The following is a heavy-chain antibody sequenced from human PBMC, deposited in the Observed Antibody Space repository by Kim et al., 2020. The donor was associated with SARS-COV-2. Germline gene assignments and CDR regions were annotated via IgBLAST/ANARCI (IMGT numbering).Heavy chain of an antibody. CDR1: GYTFTNHA. CDR3: ARDADVIGFCSGGSCYLYF. J-gene: IGHJ1*01. Sequence: ASVKVSCRASGYTFTNHAIHWLRQAPGQRPEWMGWIIPGSSTTEYSQKFQDRVTFIRDSSADTAYMELSDLKSEDTALYYCARDADVIGFCSGGSCYLYF. CDR2: IIPGSSTT. D-gene: IGHD2-15*01. V-gene: IGHV1-3*01.